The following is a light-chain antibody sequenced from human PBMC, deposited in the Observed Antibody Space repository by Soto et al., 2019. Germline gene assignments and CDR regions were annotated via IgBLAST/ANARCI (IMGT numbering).Light chain of an antibody. CDR1: QSVGSSY. CDR3: QQRSNWPPVT. V-gene: IGKV3-11*01. J-gene: IGKJ4*01. CDR2: DAS. Sequence: EIVLTQSPGTLSLSPGERATLSCRASQSVGSSYLAWYQQKPGQAPRLLIYDASNRATGIPARFSGSGSGTDFTLAISSLEPEDFAVYYCQQRSNWPPVTFGGGTKVDIK.